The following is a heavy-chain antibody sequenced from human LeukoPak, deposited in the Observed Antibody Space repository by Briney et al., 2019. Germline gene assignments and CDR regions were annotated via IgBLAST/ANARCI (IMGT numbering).Heavy chain of an antibody. D-gene: IGHD2/OR15-2a*01. V-gene: IGHV3-48*02. CDR2: ISGSGSAT. J-gene: IGHJ4*02. CDR3: ARISGLGAREYLDH. CDR1: GFTFSSYT. Sequence: GGSLRLSCAASGFTFSSYTMNWVRQAPGRGLEWVSYISGSGSATYYADSVKGRFTISRDNAKNSVYMQMNSLRDEDTAVYYCARISGLGAREYLDHWGQGTLVTVSS.